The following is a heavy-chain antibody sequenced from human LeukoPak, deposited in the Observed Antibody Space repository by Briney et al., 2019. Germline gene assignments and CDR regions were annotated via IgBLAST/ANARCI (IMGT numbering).Heavy chain of an antibody. CDR3: ARAPYDSSGYYLDY. Sequence: SETLSLTCTVSGVSISSGGYYWSWIRQHPGKGLEWIGYIYYSGSTYYNPSLKSRVTISVDTSKNQFSLKLSSVTAADTAVYYCARAPYDSSGYYLDYWGQGNPGHRLL. V-gene: IGHV4-31*03. J-gene: IGHJ4*02. CDR2: IYYSGST. D-gene: IGHD3-22*01. CDR1: GVSISSGGYY.